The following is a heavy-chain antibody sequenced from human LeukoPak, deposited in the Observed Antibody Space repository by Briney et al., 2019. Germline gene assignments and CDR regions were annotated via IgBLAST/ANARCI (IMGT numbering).Heavy chain of an antibody. Sequence: GGSLRLSCAASGFTFDDYAMHWVRQAPGKGLEWVSLISGDGGRTYYADSVKGRFTISRDNSKNSLFLQMNSLRTEDTAVYYCARRHDNTDYWTYWGQGTLVTVSS. J-gene: IGHJ4*02. CDR1: GFTFDDYA. CDR3: ARRHDNTDYWTY. D-gene: IGHD4-11*01. CDR2: ISGDGGRT. V-gene: IGHV3-43*02.